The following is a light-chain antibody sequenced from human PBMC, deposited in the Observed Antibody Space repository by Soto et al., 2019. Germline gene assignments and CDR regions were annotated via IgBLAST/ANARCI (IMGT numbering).Light chain of an antibody. V-gene: IGKV3-20*01. CDR1: QSVNNNY. Sequence: ETLFTQAPGTLSLSPAERATRSSRAIQSVNNNYVSWYQQKPGKDPRILIYGAYTRAPGIPDRFSGSGSGSEFALTIRRLEPEDFGVYYCQQYHDWPRTFGEGKRLEI. J-gene: IGKJ5*01. CDR3: QQYHDWPRT. CDR2: GAY.